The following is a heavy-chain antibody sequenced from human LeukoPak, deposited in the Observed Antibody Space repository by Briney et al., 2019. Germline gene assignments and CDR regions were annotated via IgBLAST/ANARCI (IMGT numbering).Heavy chain of an antibody. CDR1: GFIFSTYA. D-gene: IGHD3-10*01. Sequence: PGGSLRLSCAASGFIFSTYAMNWVRQAPGKGLEWVSVISGSGGTTDYADSVKGRFSISRDNSKNTLYLQMTSLRAEDTAIYYCAKGNYYTSGSCDAFDIWGQGTMVTVSS. V-gene: IGHV3-23*01. CDR2: ISGSGGTT. J-gene: IGHJ3*02. CDR3: AKGNYYTSGSCDAFDI.